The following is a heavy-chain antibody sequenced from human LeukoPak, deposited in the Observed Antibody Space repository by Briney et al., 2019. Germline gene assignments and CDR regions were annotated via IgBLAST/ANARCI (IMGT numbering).Heavy chain of an antibody. CDR1: GFTFSDYY. D-gene: IGHD1-26*01. Sequence: GGSLRLSCAASGFTFSDYYMSWIRQAPGKGLEWVSYVSDSGSTFYYADSVKGRFTISRDNAKNSLYLQMNSLRDEDTAVYYCARSGWELTYYYYMDVWGKGTTVNVSS. V-gene: IGHV3-11*04. J-gene: IGHJ6*03. CDR2: VSDSGSTF. CDR3: ARSGWELTYYYYMDV.